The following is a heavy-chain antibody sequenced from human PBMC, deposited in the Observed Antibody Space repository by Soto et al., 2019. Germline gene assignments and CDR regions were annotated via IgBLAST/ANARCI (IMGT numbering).Heavy chain of an antibody. CDR1: GFSFSSHA. V-gene: IGHV3-23*01. CDR2: IANSGGGT. D-gene: IGHD3-22*01. Sequence: EVQLLESGGGLVQPGGSLRLSCAASGFSFSSHAVIWVRQAPGKGLEWFSTIANSGGGTYYADSVKGRFTISRDNSNNMLYLQMNSLRAEDTAVYYCAKGRSNLVLVVAVDYWGQGTLVTVSS. CDR3: AKGRSNLVLVVAVDY. J-gene: IGHJ4*02.